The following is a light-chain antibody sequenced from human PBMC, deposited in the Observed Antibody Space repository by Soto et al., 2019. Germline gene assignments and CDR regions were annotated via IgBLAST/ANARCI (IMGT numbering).Light chain of an antibody. J-gene: IGKJ4*01. CDR3: QPRTGDPST. Sequence: DIQLTQSPSFLSASVGDRVTITCRASQDISDYLAWYQQRPGKAPKLLIYAASTLQSGVPSRFSGSGSGTEGSLTIRKMQPEDVVTYYCQPRTGDPSTIGGGTKVDIK. V-gene: IGKV1-9*01. CDR1: QDISDY. CDR2: AAS.